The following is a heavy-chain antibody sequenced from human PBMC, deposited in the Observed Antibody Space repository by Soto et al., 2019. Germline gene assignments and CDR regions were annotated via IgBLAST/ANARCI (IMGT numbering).Heavy chain of an antibody. CDR2: IWYDGSNK. Sequence: PGGSLRLSCAASGFTFSSYGMHWVRQAPGKGLEWVAVIWYDGSNKYYADSVKGRFTISRDNSKNTLYLQMNSLRAEDTAVYYCAKDGGDSSGFPEEYYYGMDVWGQGTTVTVSS. D-gene: IGHD6-19*01. CDR1: GFTFSSYG. CDR3: AKDGGDSSGFPEEYYYGMDV. V-gene: IGHV3-30*02. J-gene: IGHJ6*02.